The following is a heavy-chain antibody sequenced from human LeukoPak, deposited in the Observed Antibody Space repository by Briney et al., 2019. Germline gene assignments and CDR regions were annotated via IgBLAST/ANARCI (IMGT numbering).Heavy chain of an antibody. D-gene: IGHD4-11*01. V-gene: IGHV1-2*02. Sequence: ASVKVSCKASGYAFTGYYIHWVRQAPGQGLEWMGWINLNSGGTNYAQKFQGRVTMTRDTSISTAYMELSGLRSDDTAVYYCARDPSLQGEDAFDIWGQGTMVTVSS. J-gene: IGHJ3*02. CDR3: ARDPSLQGEDAFDI. CDR1: GYAFTGYY. CDR2: INLNSGGT.